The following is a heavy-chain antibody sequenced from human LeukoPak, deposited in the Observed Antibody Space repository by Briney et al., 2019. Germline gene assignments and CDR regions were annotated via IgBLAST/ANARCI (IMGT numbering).Heavy chain of an antibody. CDR1: GFTFSTYA. J-gene: IGHJ4*02. V-gene: IGHV3-23*01. D-gene: IGHD3-10*01. Sequence: GGSLRLSCAASGFTFSTYAMSWVRQAPGKGLEWVSAISGSGGSTNYADSVKGRFTISRDNSKNTLYLQMNSLRAEDTAVYYCAKRASGSGTSLYYFDYWGQGTLVTVSS. CDR3: AKRASGSGTSLYYFDY. CDR2: ISGSGGST.